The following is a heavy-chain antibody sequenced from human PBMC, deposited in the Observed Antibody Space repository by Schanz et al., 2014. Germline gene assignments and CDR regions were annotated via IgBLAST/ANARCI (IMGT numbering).Heavy chain of an antibody. CDR1: GFTFSNYW. CDR3: AKDPRGDKNDRAYYFDY. J-gene: IGHJ4*02. D-gene: IGHD3-10*01. Sequence: EVKMVESGGGLVQPGGSLRLSCAASGFTFSNYWMHWVRQAPGKGLVWVSSISSGGNPYYANSVKGRFGISRDNSENTLYLQMSSLRVEDTAVYYCAKDPRGDKNDRAYYFDYWGQGTLVSVSS. CDR2: ISSGGNP. V-gene: IGHV3-74*01.